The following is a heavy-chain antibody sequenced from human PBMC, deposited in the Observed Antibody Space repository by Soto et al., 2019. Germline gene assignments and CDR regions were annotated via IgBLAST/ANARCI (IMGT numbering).Heavy chain of an antibody. D-gene: IGHD2-2*01. CDR2: IYYSGST. CDR3: ARHARGYCSSTSCYGYYYYYMDV. V-gene: IGHV4-39*01. J-gene: IGHJ6*03. Sequence: SETLSLTCTVSGGSISSSSYYWGWIRQPPGKGLEWIGSIYYSGSTYYNPSLKSRVTISVDTSKNQFSLKLSSVTAADTAVYYCARHARGYCSSTSCYGYYYYYMDVWGKGTTVTVSS. CDR1: GGSISSSSYY.